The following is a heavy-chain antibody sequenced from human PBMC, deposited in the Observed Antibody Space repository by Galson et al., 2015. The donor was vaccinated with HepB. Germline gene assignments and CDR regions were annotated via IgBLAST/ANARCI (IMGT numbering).Heavy chain of an antibody. CDR1: VFTFSSYA. CDR3: ARDDVLICSAVHGLIYYGLAV. D-gene: IGHD3-10*02. V-gene: IGHV3-30*04. Sequence: SLRLSCAASVFTFSSYAFHWVRQSPGKGLEWVAVISYDGSNKNYADSVKGRFTISRDESRNTLHLQMNSLRAEDTAIYYCARDDVLICSAVHGLIYYGLAVWGQGTTVHGSS. CDR2: ISYDGSNK. J-gene: IGHJ6*02.